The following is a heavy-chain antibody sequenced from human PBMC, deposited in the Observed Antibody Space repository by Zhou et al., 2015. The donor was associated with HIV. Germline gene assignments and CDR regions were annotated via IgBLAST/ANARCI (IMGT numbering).Heavy chain of an antibody. D-gene: IGHD3-22*01. CDR3: ARSSVNHDYAFDL. Sequence: QVQLVQSGAEVKKPGSPVRVSCKASGGTFSSYAISWVRQAPGQGLEWMGGIIPMFETKTYAEKFRARLTITVDKSTSAAYMELGGLTSEDAAVYFCARSSVNHDYAFDLWGQGTKVIVSS. V-gene: IGHV1-69*06. CDR1: GGTFSSYA. J-gene: IGHJ3*01. CDR2: IIPMFETK.